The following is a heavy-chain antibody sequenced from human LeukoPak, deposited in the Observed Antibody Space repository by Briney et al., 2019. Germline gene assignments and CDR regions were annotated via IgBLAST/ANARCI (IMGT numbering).Heavy chain of an antibody. J-gene: IGHJ4*02. CDR3: ARQRGYSYGASLDY. D-gene: IGHD5-18*01. CDR2: ISDSGST. Sequence: SETLSLTRTVSGGSISSYYWSWIRQPPGKGLEWIGYISDSGSTNYNSSLKSRVTISVDTSRNQFSLKLSSVTAADTAVYYCARQRGYSYGASLDYWGQGTLVTVSS. V-gene: IGHV4-59*08. CDR1: GGSISSYY.